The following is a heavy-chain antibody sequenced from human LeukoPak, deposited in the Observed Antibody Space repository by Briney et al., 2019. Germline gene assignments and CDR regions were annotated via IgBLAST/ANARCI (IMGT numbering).Heavy chain of an antibody. J-gene: IGHJ4*02. Sequence: GGSLRLSCAASGFTFSSYAMSWVRQAPGKVLEWVSAISGSGGSTYYADSVKGRFTISRDNSKNTLYLQMNSLRAEDTAVYYCAKVHSSGYYYPYFIDYWGQGTLVTVSS. CDR1: GFTFSSYA. D-gene: IGHD3-22*01. V-gene: IGHV3-23*01. CDR2: ISGSGGST. CDR3: AKVHSSGYYYPYFIDY.